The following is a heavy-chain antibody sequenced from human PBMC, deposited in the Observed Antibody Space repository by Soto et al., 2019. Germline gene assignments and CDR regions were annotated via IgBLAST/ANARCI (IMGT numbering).Heavy chain of an antibody. Sequence: GGSLRLSCAASGFTVSSNYMTWIRQTPEKGLEWVSVIYTDGITYYADSVRGRSTISRDNSKNTLYLEMNSLRVEDTAVYYCARGPYYYDSSGYPLPGWFDPWGQGSLVTVSS. V-gene: IGHV3-53*01. CDR2: IYTDGIT. CDR1: GFTVSSNY. D-gene: IGHD3-22*01. J-gene: IGHJ5*02. CDR3: ARGPYYYDSSGYPLPGWFDP.